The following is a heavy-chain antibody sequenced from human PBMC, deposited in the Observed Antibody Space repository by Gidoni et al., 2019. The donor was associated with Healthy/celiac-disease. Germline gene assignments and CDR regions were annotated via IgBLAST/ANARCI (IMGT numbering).Heavy chain of an antibody. CDR3: ARGDYDFWSGYYYMDV. V-gene: IGHV3-53*02. Sequence: EVQLVETGGGLIQPGGSLRLYCAASAFTVISNYMSWVRQPPGKGLEWVSVIYSGGSKYYADSVKGRFTISRDNSKNTLYLQMNSLRAEDTAVYYCARGDYDFWSGYYYMDVWGKGTTVTVSS. J-gene: IGHJ6*03. CDR1: AFTVISNY. D-gene: IGHD3-3*01. CDR2: IYSGGSK.